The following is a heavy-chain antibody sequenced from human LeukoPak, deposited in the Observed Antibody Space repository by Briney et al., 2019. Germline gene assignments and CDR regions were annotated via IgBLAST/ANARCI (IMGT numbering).Heavy chain of an antibody. D-gene: IGHD3-16*01. CDR1: GFTFSTSA. CDR2: ISYSTTTT. Sequence: GGSLRLSCVVSGFTFSTSALSWVRQAPGKGPEWVSTISYSTTTTYYADSVKGRFTISRDNAKNSLYLQMNSLRAEDTALYYCAKDGGYWGQGTLVTVSS. V-gene: IGHV3-23*01. CDR3: AKDGGY. J-gene: IGHJ4*02.